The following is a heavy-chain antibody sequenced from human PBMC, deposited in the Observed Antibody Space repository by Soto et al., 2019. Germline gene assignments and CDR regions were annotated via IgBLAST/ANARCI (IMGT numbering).Heavy chain of an antibody. V-gene: IGHV3-15*07. CDR3: TTDPAAVAYYYGMDV. CDR1: GFTFSNAW. Sequence: GGSLRLSCAASGFTFSNAWMNWVRQAPGKGLEWVGRIKSKTDGGTTDYAAPVKGRFTISRDDSKNTLYLQMNSLKTEDTAVYYCTTDPAAVAYYYGMDVWGQGTTVTSP. CDR2: IKSKTDGGTT. J-gene: IGHJ6*02. D-gene: IGHD6-19*01.